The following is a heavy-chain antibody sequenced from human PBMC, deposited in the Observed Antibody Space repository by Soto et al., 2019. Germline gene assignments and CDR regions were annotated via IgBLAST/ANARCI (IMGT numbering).Heavy chain of an antibody. D-gene: IGHD4-17*01. CDR1: GYSFTSYW. V-gene: IGHV5-51*01. Sequence: GESLKISCKGSGYSFTSYWIGWVRQMPGKGLEWMGIIYPGDSDTRYSPSFQGQVTISADKSISTAYLQWSSLKASDTAMYYCARHDYGDSDYYYGMDVCGQGTTVTVSS. J-gene: IGHJ6*02. CDR3: ARHDYGDSDYYYGMDV. CDR2: IYPGDSDT.